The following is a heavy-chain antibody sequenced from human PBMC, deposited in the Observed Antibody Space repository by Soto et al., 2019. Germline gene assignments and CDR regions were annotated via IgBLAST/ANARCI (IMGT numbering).Heavy chain of an antibody. CDR3: PRDSKAVALAFDY. V-gene: IGHV3-30-3*01. CDR2: ISYDGSNK. J-gene: IGHJ4*02. D-gene: IGHD2-21*01. Sequence: QVQLVESGGGVVQPGRSLRLSCAASGFTFSSYAMHWVRQAPGKGLEWVAVISYDGSNKYYADSVKGRFTSSRDNSKNTLYLQMNSLRAEDTAVYYFPRDSKAVALAFDYWGQGTLVTVSS. CDR1: GFTFSSYA.